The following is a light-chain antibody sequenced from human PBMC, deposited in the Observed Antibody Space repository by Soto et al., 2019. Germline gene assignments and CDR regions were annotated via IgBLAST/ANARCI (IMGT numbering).Light chain of an antibody. Sequence: QAVVTQPPSASGTPGQRVTISCSGGSSNIGSNTVSWYQQLPGTAPKSLIYSDNQRPSGVPDRISGSRSGTSASLAISGLQSEDEAEFYCAAWDDSLCGRVFGGGTKLTVL. CDR2: SDN. J-gene: IGLJ3*02. V-gene: IGLV1-44*01. CDR3: AAWDDSLCGRV. CDR1: SSNIGSNT.